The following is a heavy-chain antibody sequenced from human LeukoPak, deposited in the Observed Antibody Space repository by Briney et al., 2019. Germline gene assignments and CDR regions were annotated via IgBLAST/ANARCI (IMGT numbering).Heavy chain of an antibody. CDR1: GGSISSSNW. CDR3: ARDSYSSSAGVDY. J-gene: IGHJ4*02. Sequence: SETLSLTCAVSGGSISSSNWWSWVRQPPGKGLEWIGEIYHSGSTNYNPSLKSRVTISVDKSKNQFSLKLSSVTAADTAVYYCARDSYSSSAGVDYWGQGTLVTVSS. V-gene: IGHV4-4*02. CDR2: IYHSGST. D-gene: IGHD6-6*01.